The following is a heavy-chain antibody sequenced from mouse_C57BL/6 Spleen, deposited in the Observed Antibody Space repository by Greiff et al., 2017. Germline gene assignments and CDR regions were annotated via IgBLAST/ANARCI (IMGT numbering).Heavy chain of an antibody. J-gene: IGHJ2*01. V-gene: IGHV1-50*01. CDR1: GYTFTSYW. CDR3: ARERYFDY. Sequence: QVQLKQPGAELVKPGASVKLSCKASGYTFTSYWMQWVKQRPGQGLEWIGEIGPSDSYTNYNQKFKGKATLTVDTSSSTAYMQLSSLTSEDSAVYYCARERYFDYWGQGTTLTVSS. CDR2: IGPSDSYT.